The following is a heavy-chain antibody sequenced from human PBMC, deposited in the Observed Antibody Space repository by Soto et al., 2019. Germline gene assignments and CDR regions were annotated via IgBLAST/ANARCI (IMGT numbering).Heavy chain of an antibody. Sequence: QVQLVQSGAEVRKPGASVKVSCKASGYTFSDYYIHWVHRPPEQGLKWMGWINPNSGGTKYAPKFQGGVTMTRDTSITTAYMELSRLRSGDTAVYYCAREPATAKPEGVDFWGQGTLVTVSS. CDR2: INPNSGGT. CDR1: GYTFSDYY. CDR3: AREPATAKPEGVDF. J-gene: IGHJ4*02. V-gene: IGHV1-2*02. D-gene: IGHD1-1*01.